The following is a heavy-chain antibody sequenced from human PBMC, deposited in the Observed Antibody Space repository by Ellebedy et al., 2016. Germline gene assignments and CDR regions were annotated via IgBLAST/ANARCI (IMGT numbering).Heavy chain of an antibody. J-gene: IGHJ3*02. D-gene: IGHD3-16*02. Sequence: SLKISCAASGFTFDDYAMHWVRQAPGKGLEWVSGISWNSGSIGYADSVKGRFTISRDNAKNSLYLQMNSLRAEDTALYYCAKDAGSYRVDAFDIWGQGTMVTVSS. CDR3: AKDAGSYRVDAFDI. CDR2: ISWNSGSI. CDR1: GFTFDDYA. V-gene: IGHV3-9*01.